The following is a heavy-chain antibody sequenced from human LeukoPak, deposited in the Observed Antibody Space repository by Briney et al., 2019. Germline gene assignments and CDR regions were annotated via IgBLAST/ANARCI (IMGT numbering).Heavy chain of an antibody. D-gene: IGHD3-22*01. CDR2: IGTIGSPI. J-gene: IGHJ4*02. CDR3: ASFYDSSGRDY. V-gene: IGHV3-48*03. CDR1: GFTFRSFE. Sequence: PGGSLRLCCAASGFTFRSFEMNWVRQAPGKGLEWLSYIGTIGSPIYYADSVKGRFTISRDNARTSLCLQMNSLRVEDTAVYYCASFYDSSGRDYWGQGTLVTVSS.